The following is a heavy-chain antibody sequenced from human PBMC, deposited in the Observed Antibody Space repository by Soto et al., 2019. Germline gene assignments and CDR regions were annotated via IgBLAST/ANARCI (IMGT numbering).Heavy chain of an antibody. CDR2: IYYSGST. CDR1: GGSISSSSYY. D-gene: IGHD3-10*01. J-gene: IGHJ5*02. V-gene: IGHV4-39*01. CDR3: ARRGAQFGELLAFTDNWFDP. Sequence: SETLSLTCTVSGGSISSSSYYWGWIRQPPGKGLEWIGSIYYSGSTYYNPSLKSRVTISVDTSKNQFSLKLSSVTAADTAVYYCARRGAQFGELLAFTDNWFDPWGQGTLVTVSS.